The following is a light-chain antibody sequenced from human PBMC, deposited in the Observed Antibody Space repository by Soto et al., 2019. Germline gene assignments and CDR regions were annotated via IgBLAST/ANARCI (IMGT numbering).Light chain of an antibody. CDR3: QQSGSSFYT. Sequence: EIVLTQSPGTLSLSPGERATLSCRASQSVSSAYLAWYQQIPGQAPRLLIYGEPSRATGIPDRFSGSGSGRDFTLTISGLEPEDFAVYYCQQSGSSFYTFGQGTKLEIK. CDR2: GEP. J-gene: IGKJ2*01. CDR1: QSVSSAY. V-gene: IGKV3-20*01.